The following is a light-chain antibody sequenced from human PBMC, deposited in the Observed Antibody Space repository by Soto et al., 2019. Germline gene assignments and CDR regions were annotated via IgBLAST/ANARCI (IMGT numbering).Light chain of an antibody. CDR2: AAS. Sequence: IQLTQSPSSLSASVGDRVTITCRASQDIAIYLAWYQQKPGEAPNLLIYAASTLYGGVPSRFSGSGSGTDFALTITSLQDEDFATYYCQQLRMYPSTFGGGTKVEIK. J-gene: IGKJ4*01. CDR3: QQLRMYPST. V-gene: IGKV1-9*01. CDR1: QDIAIY.